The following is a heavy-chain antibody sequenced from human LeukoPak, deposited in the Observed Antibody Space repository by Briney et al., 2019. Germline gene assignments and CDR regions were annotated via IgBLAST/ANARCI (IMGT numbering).Heavy chain of an antibody. J-gene: IGHJ4*02. Sequence: SETLSLTCTVSGGSVSSGSYYWSWIRQPPGKGLEWIGYIYYSGSTNYNPSLKSRVTISVDTSKNHFSLKLSSVTAADTAVYYCARVPYYDSSGYYPFDYWGQGTLVTVSS. D-gene: IGHD3-22*01. CDR1: GGSVSSGSYY. CDR2: IYYSGST. CDR3: ARVPYYDSSGYYPFDY. V-gene: IGHV4-61*01.